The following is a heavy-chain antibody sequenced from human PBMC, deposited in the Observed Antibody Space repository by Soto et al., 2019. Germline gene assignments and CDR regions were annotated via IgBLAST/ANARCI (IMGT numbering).Heavy chain of an antibody. CDR1: GFIFGNYM. CDR3: ALHVYCSGGSCHYDAFDI. J-gene: IGHJ3*02. Sequence: EVQLLESGGGLVQPGESLRLSCAVSGFIFGNYMMTWVRQAPGKGLEWVSTIRDSGDSTYYADSVKGRFTISRDNFKNTLYLQMASLGAEDTALYYCALHVYCSGGSCHYDAFDIRGQGAMVTVSS. CDR2: IRDSGDST. D-gene: IGHD2-15*01. V-gene: IGHV3-23*01.